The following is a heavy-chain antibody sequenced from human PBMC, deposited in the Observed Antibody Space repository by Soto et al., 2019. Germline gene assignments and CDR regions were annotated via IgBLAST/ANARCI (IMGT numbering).Heavy chain of an antibody. CDR3: ARDPHGRSGYFYYFDY. Sequence: SETLSLTCTVSGGSISSGGYYWSWIRQHPGKGLEWIGYIYYSGSTYYNPSLKSRVTISVDTSKNQFSLKLSSVTAADTAVYYCARDPHGRSGYFYYFDYWGQGTLVTVSS. V-gene: IGHV4-31*03. J-gene: IGHJ4*02. D-gene: IGHD3-22*01. CDR1: GGSISSGGYY. CDR2: IYYSGST.